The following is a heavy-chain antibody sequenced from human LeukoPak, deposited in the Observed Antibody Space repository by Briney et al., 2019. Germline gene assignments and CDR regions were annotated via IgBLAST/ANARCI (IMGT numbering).Heavy chain of an antibody. D-gene: IGHD3-16*02. V-gene: IGHV4-34*01. CDR1: GGSFSGYY. CDR3: ARFGNYDYVWGSYRSVPPLVY. Sequence: SETLSLTCAVYGGSFSGYYWSWIRQPPGKGLEWIGEINHSGSTNYNPSLKSRVTISVDTSKNQFSLKLSSVTAADTAVYYCARFGNYDYVWGSYRSVPPLVYWGQGTLVTVSS. J-gene: IGHJ4*02. CDR2: INHSGST.